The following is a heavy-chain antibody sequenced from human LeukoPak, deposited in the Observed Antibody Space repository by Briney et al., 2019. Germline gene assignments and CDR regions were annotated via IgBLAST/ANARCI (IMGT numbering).Heavy chain of an antibody. CDR1: GGSISSYY. D-gene: IGHD3-10*01. CDR3: ARAPGVRGVPRGLFGTGVRHDAFDI. Sequence: SETLSLTCTVSGGSISSYYWSWIRQPPGKGLEWIGYIYYSGSTNYNPSLKSRVTISVDTSKNQFSLKLSSVTAADTAVYYCARAPGVRGVPRGLFGTGVRHDAFDIWGQGTMVTVSS. CDR2: IYYSGST. V-gene: IGHV4-59*01. J-gene: IGHJ3*02.